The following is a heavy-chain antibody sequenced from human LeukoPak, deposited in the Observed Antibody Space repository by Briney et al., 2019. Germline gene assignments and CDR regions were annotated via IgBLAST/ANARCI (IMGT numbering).Heavy chain of an antibody. V-gene: IGHV1-18*01. CDR3: AKDIHPGLDSGASCCFDY. CDR2: VSGYNGNT. CDR1: GYTFSRHG. Sequence: ASVKVSCKTSGYTFSRHGITWVRQAPGQGLEWMGWVSGYNGNTNYAQNVQGRVTMTTDTSTDTAYMELRSLRSDDTAVYYCAKDIHPGLDSGASCCFDYWGQGTPVTVSS. D-gene: IGHD3-22*01. J-gene: IGHJ4*02.